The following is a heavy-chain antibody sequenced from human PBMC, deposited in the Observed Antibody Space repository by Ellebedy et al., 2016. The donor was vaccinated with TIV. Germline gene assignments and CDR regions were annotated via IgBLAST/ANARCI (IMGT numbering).Heavy chain of an antibody. Sequence: GESLKISCAASGLTFSSYSMNWVRQAPGKGLEWVSYISSSGSTIYYADSVKGRFTISRDNAKNSLYLQMNSLRAEDTAVYYCARLDAIIAVKSLDYWGQGTLVTVSS. CDR3: ARLDAIIAVKSLDY. CDR2: ISSSGSTI. D-gene: IGHD6-19*01. V-gene: IGHV3-48*04. J-gene: IGHJ4*02. CDR1: GLTFSSYS.